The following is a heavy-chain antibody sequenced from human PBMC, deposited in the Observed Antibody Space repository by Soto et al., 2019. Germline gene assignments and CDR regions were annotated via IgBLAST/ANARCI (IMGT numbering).Heavy chain of an antibody. J-gene: IGHJ4*02. Sequence: ASVKVSCKASGYTFTSYYMHWVRQAPGQGLEWMGIINPSGGSTNYAQKFQGRVTMTRDTSTSTVYMELSSLRSEDTAVYYCARVNGRGRCDIDFWGQGTLVTVSS. V-gene: IGHV1-46*01. CDR1: GYTFTSYY. CDR3: ARVNGRGRCDIDF. D-gene: IGHD1-1*01. CDR2: INPSGGST.